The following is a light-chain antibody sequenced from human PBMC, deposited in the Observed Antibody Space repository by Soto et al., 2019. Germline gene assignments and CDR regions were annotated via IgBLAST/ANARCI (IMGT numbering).Light chain of an antibody. J-gene: IGKJ4*01. Sequence: DIQMTQSPSSLSASVGDRVTITCRASQTISNYVNWYQQEPGEAPKLLIHAASSLQGGVPSRFSGSGSGTDFTLTISRLQPEDFATYYCQQTYKTPLTFGGGTKVEI. V-gene: IGKV1-39*01. CDR3: QQTYKTPLT. CDR1: QTISNY. CDR2: AAS.